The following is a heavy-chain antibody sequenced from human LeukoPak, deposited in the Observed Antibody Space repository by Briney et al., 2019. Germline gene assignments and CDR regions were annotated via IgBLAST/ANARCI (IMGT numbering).Heavy chain of an antibody. D-gene: IGHD3-22*01. J-gene: IGHJ4*02. CDR2: IYDSGST. CDR1: GGSIRSSYYY. Sequence: SETLSLTCTVSGGSIRSSYYYWGWIRQPPGKGLEWIGSIYDSGSTYYNPSLKSRVTMSVDTSKNQFSLKLSSVTAADTAIYYCARENPSGYYNRPIDYWGQGTLVTVSS. V-gene: IGHV4-39*07. CDR3: ARENPSGYYNRPIDY.